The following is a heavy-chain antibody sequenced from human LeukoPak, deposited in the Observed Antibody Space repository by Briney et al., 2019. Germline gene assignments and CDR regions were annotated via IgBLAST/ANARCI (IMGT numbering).Heavy chain of an antibody. V-gene: IGHV4-61*02. Sequence: SETLTLTCTVSGGSISSGSYYWSWIRQPAGKGLVWIGRIYTSGSTNYNPSLKSRVTISVDTSKNQISLRLSSVTAADTAVYYCARKDGDFWGQGTLVTVSS. CDR2: IYTSGST. J-gene: IGHJ4*02. CDR3: ARKDGDF. CDR1: GGSISSGSYY.